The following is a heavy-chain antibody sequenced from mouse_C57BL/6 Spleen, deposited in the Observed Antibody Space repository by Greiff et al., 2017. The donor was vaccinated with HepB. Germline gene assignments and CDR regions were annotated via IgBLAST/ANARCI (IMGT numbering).Heavy chain of an antibody. D-gene: IGHD2-1*01. CDR3: TRSDYGNYEEGFDY. V-gene: IGHV1-15*01. CDR1: GYTFTDYE. CDR2: IDPETGGT. Sequence: VQGVESGAELVRPGASVTLSCKASGYTFTDYEMHWVKQTPVHGLEWIGAIDPETGGTAYNQKFKGKAILTADKSSSTAYMELRSLTSEDSAVYYCTRSDYGNYEEGFDYWGQGTTLTVSS. J-gene: IGHJ2*01.